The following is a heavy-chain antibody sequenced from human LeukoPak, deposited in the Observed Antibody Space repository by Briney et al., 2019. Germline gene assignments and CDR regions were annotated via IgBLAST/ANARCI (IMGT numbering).Heavy chain of an antibody. J-gene: IGHJ4*02. V-gene: IGHV4-34*01. CDR1: GVSFSGYY. CDR2: INNSGST. Sequence: SETLSLTCAVYGVSFSGYYWSWIRQPPGKGLEWIGEINNSGSTNYNPSLKSRVTISVDTSKNQFSLKLSSVTAADTDVYYCARGEGGWYIDYWGQGTLVTVSS. CDR3: ARGEGGWYIDY. D-gene: IGHD6-19*01.